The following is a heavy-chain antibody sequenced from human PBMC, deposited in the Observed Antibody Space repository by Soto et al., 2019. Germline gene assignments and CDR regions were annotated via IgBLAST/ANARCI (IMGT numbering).Heavy chain of an antibody. CDR1: GFVFEVYW. CDR3: TRGPRPSSVGTGAV. V-gene: IGHV3-74*01. CDR2: ISDDGART. Sequence: PGGSLRLSCVAYGFVFEVYWMHWVRQVPGKGLEWVSRISDDGARTDYADPVRGRFTISRDNANNALYLQMNALRGEDTAVYFCTRGPRPSSVGTGAVWGRGALVTVSS. D-gene: IGHD2-2*01. J-gene: IGHJ4*02.